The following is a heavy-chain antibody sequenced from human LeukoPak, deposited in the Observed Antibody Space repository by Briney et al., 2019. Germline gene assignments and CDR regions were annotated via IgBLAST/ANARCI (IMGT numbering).Heavy chain of an antibody. J-gene: IGHJ4*02. Sequence: SETLSLTCAVYGGSFSGYYWSWIRQPPGKGREWIGEINHSGSTNYNPSLKSRVTISVDTSKNQFSLKLSSVTAADTAVYYCARGQGHLNIYSYAHKLFDYWGQGTLVTVSS. V-gene: IGHV4-34*01. D-gene: IGHD5-18*01. CDR1: GGSFSGYY. CDR2: INHSGST. CDR3: ARGQGHLNIYSYAHKLFDY.